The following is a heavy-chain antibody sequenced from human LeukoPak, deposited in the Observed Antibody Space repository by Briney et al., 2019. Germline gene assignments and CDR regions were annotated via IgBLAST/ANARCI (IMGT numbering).Heavy chain of an antibody. Sequence: ASVKVSCKASGYTFTSYYIHWVRQAPGQGLEWMGWITPNSGGTNYAQKFQGRVTMTRDTSISTASLELRSLTSDDMAVYYCARLEGTGYRGGWFDPWGQGSLVTVSS. CDR3: ARLEGTGYRGGWFDP. CDR1: GYTFTSYY. J-gene: IGHJ5*02. D-gene: IGHD3-9*01. CDR2: ITPNSGGT. V-gene: IGHV1-2*02.